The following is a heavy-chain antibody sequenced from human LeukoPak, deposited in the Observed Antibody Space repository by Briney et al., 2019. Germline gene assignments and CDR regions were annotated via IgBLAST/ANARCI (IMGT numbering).Heavy chain of an antibody. CDR2: ISTGSTFI. D-gene: IGHD1-7*01. Sequence: GGSLRLSCVASGFTFTSYSMNWVRQAPGKGLEWVSSISTGSTFIYHADSVKGRFTISRDNAENSVYLQMNSLRAEDTAEYYCARGSAGTTYNWFDAWGQGTLVTVSS. V-gene: IGHV3-21*06. J-gene: IGHJ5*02. CDR1: GFTFTSYS. CDR3: ARGSAGTTYNWFDA.